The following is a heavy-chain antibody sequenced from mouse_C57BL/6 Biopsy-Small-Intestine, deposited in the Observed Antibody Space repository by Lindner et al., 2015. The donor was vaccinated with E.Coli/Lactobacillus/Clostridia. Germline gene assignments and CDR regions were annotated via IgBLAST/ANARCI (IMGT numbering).Heavy chain of an antibody. CDR3: TTLDSSGPGFAC. Sequence: VQLQESGAELVRPGASVKLSCTASGFNIKDDFIHWVKQRPEQGLEWIGWVDPENGDTEYVSKLQGKATIAADTSSNTAYLQLSSLTSEDTAVYYCTTLDSSGPGFACWGQGTLVTVSA. CDR2: VDPENGDT. D-gene: IGHD3-2*02. V-gene: IGHV14-4*01. CDR1: GFNIKDDF. J-gene: IGHJ3*01.